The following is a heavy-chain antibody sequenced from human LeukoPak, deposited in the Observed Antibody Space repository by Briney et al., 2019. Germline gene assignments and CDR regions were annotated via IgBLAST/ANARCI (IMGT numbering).Heavy chain of an antibody. Sequence: GGSLRLSCAASKFTFSSYAMSWVRQAPGKGLEWVSTISGSGGSTYYADSVKGRFTISRDNSKNTLYLQMNSLRAEDTAVYYCAKDHESGYDYVWGSYHYSFALWGQGTLVTVSS. D-gene: IGHD3-16*02. CDR1: KFTFSSYA. CDR2: ISGSGGST. V-gene: IGHV3-23*01. J-gene: IGHJ4*02. CDR3: AKDHESGYDYVWGSYHYSFAL.